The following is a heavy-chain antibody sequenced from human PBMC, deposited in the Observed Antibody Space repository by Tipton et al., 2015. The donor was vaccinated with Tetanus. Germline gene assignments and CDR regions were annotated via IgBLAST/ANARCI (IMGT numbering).Heavy chain of an antibody. V-gene: IGHV1-69*09. J-gene: IGHJ6*02. CDR1: GGIFNNYS. Sequence: QLVQSGAEVKKPGSSVKVSCKASGGIFNNYSFSWVRQAPGQGLEWMGRIIPILGITNYAHKFQGRVTITADKSTSAVYMELSSLTSEDTAVYYCAREQKIQQWLVDYYYHGMDVWGQGTTVTVSS. CDR3: AREQKIQQWLVDYYYHGMDV. CDR2: IIPILGIT. D-gene: IGHD6-19*01.